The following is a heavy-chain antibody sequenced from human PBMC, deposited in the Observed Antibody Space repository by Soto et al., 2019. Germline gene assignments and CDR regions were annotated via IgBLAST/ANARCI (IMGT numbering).Heavy chain of an antibody. V-gene: IGHV5-10-1*01. CDR3: ARLTQLQPSYGMDV. J-gene: IGHJ6*02. D-gene: IGHD7-27*01. CDR1: GYSFTSYW. Sequence: ESLKISCKASGYSFTSYWISWVRQMPGKGLEWMGRIDPSDSYIDYSPSFQGHVTVAVDKSTTTAYLQWSSLKASDTAIYYCARLTQLQPSYGMDVWGQGTTVTVSS. CDR2: IDPSDSYI.